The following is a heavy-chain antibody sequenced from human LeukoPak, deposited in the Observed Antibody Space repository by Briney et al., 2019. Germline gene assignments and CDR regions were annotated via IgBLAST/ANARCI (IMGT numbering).Heavy chain of an antibody. Sequence: LTLPCTPSGFTYSRYWMNCVRQSPGKGLEWLGSIYHSGSTYYNPSLKSRVTISVDTSKNQFSLKLSSVTAADTAVYYCARESLPVTSINWFDPWGQGTLVTVSS. J-gene: IGHJ5*02. D-gene: IGHD4-17*01. CDR2: IYHSGST. V-gene: IGHV4-38-2*02. CDR1: GFTYSRYW. CDR3: ARESLPVTSINWFDP.